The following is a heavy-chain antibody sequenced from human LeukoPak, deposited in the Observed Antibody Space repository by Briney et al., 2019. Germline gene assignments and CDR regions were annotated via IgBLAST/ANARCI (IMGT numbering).Heavy chain of an antibody. J-gene: IGHJ4*02. V-gene: IGHV3-21*01. CDR3: ARGSYGQYYFDY. Sequence: PGGSLRLSCAASGFTFSSYSMNWVRQAPGKGLEWVSSISGSSSYIYYADSVKGRFTISRDNAKNSLYLQMNSLRAEDTAVYYCARGSYGQYYFDYWGQGTLVTVSS. CDR2: ISGSSSYI. D-gene: IGHD5-18*01. CDR1: GFTFSSYS.